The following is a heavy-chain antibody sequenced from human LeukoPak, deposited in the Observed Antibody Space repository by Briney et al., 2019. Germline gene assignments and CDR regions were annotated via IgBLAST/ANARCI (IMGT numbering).Heavy chain of an antibody. D-gene: IGHD6-13*01. CDR1: GYTFTSHE. CDR2: INPRGGST. J-gene: IGHJ4*02. Sequence: ASVKVSCKASGYTFTSHEIHRVRQAPGQGLEWMGIINPRGGSTNYAQEFQGRVTMTRGTSTSTVYMELSSLTSEDTAVYYCARGRSLISSSWYDFDYWGQGTLVTVSS. V-gene: IGHV1-46*01. CDR3: ARGRSLISSSWYDFDY.